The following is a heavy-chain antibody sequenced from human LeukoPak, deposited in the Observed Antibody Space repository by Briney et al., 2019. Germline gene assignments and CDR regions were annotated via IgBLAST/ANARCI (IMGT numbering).Heavy chain of an antibody. CDR2: ISYDGSNK. Sequence: EAGGSLRLSCAASGFTFSSCGMHWVRQAPGKGLECVAVISYDGSNKYYADSVKGRFTVSRDDSRNTVFLQMDSLRAEDTAVYYCAKDRSKTWSFDHWGQGTLVTVSS. J-gene: IGHJ4*02. V-gene: IGHV3-30*18. CDR3: AKDRSKTWSFDH. CDR1: GFTFSSCG. D-gene: IGHD2-2*01.